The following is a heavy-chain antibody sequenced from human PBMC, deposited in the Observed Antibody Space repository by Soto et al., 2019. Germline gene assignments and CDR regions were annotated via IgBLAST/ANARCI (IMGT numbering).Heavy chain of an antibody. CDR3: ASNSLEWLSRSGMDV. CDR1: GFTFSSYW. CDR2: INSDGSST. Sequence: EVQLVESGGGLVQPGGSLRLSCAASGFTFSSYWMHWVRQAPGKGLVWVSRINSDGSSTRYADSVKGRFTITRDNAKNTLYLQMNSLRAEDTAVYYCASNSLEWLSRSGMDVWGQGTTVTVSS. J-gene: IGHJ6*02. D-gene: IGHD3-3*01. V-gene: IGHV3-74*01.